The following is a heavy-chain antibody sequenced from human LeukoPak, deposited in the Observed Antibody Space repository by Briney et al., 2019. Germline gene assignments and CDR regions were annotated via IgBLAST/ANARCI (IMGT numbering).Heavy chain of an antibody. V-gene: IGHV4-59*12. J-gene: IGHJ3*02. D-gene: IGHD4-23*01. CDR2: IFYSGST. CDR3: ARDFYGGNSDAFDI. Sequence: SETLSLTCTVSGGSISSYYWNWIRQPPGKGLEWIGYIFYSGSTNYNPSLRSRVTMSVDTSKNQFSLKLSSVTAADTAVYYCARDFYGGNSDAFDIWGQGTMVTVSS. CDR1: GGSISSYY.